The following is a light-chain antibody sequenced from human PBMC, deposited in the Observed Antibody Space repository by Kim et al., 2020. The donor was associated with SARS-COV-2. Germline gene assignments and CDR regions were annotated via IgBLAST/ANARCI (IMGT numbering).Light chain of an antibody. Sequence: EIVMTQSPATLSVSPGERATLSCRASQSISGNLAWYQQKPGQAPRLLIYGASTRATGIPARFSGGGSGTEFTLTISSLQSEDFAVYYCQQYNDWPPYTFGQGTKLEI. V-gene: IGKV3-15*01. CDR3: QQYNDWPPYT. J-gene: IGKJ2*01. CDR1: QSISGN. CDR2: GAS.